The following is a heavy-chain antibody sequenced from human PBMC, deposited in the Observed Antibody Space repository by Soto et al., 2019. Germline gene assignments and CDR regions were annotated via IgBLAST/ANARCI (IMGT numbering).Heavy chain of an antibody. D-gene: IGHD2-15*01. CDR1: GFTFSSYS. J-gene: IGHJ6*02. V-gene: IGHV3-21*01. CDR2: ISSSSSYI. Sequence: GGSLRLSCAASGFTFSSYSMNWVRQAPGKGLEWVSSISSSSSYIYYADSVKGRFTISRDNAKNSLYLQMNSLRAEDTAVYYCARDRGKGSSLVYYYYGMDVWGQGTTVTVSS. CDR3: ARDRGKGSSLVYYYYGMDV.